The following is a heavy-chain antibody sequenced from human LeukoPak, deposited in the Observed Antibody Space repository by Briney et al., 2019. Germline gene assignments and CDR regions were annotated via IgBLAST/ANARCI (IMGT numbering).Heavy chain of an antibody. V-gene: IGHV1-8*01. CDR3: ARGNCSGHACYTADFLQH. J-gene: IGHJ1*01. D-gene: IGHD2-15*01. Sequence: ASVKVSCKASGYTFGNYEINWVRQAPGQGLEWMGWMKANSGDTGYPEKFRGRVTMTRGTSVSTAYMELNSLRSEDTAVYYCARGNCSGHACYTADFLQHWGQGTLITVSS. CDR1: GYTFGNYE. CDR2: MKANSGDT.